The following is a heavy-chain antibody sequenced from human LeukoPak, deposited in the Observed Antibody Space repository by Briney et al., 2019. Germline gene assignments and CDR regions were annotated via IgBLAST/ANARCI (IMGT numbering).Heavy chain of an antibody. V-gene: IGHV3-23*01. Sequence: GGSLRLSCAASGFTFSNYAMSWVRQAPGKGLEWVSVISGSGGSTYYVDSVQGRFTISRDNSKNTLFLQMNSLRAEDTAVYYCARSQGTSCYDCYYYYYMDVWGKGTTVTISS. CDR1: GFTFSNYA. CDR3: ARSQGTSCYDCYYYYYMDV. CDR2: ISGSGGST. J-gene: IGHJ6*03. D-gene: IGHD2-2*01.